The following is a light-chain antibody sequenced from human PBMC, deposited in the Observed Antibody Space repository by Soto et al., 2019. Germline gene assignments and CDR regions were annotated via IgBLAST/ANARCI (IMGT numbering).Light chain of an antibody. J-gene: IGKJ1*01. CDR3: QHYNDWPPTWT. V-gene: IGKV3-15*01. CDR1: QSISTK. Sequence: IVMTQSPATLSVSPGERATLSCRASQSISTKLAWYQQKPGQAPRVLIYGASTRATGIPARFSGSGSGTVFTLTISSLQSEDFAVYHCQHYNDWPPTWTFGQGTRVEIK. CDR2: GAS.